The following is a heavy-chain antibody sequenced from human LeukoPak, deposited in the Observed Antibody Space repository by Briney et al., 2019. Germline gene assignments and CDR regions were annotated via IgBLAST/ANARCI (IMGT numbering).Heavy chain of an antibody. D-gene: IGHD3-9*01. CDR1: GFTFNTYT. J-gene: IGHJ4*02. V-gene: IGHV3-21*01. Sequence: GGSLRLSCAASGFTFNTYTMSWVRQAPGKGLEWVSSITASSTAIYSADSVKGRFTISRDNAKNFLYLQMNSLRAEDTAVYYCARTYYDILTGYNPYFDYWGQGILVTVSS. CDR2: ITASSTAI. CDR3: ARTYYDILTGYNPYFDY.